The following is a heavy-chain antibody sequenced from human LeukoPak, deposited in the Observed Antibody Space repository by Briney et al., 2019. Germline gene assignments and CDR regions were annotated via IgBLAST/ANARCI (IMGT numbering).Heavy chain of an antibody. Sequence: SETLSLTCTVSGGSISTYYWSWIRQPPGKGLEWIGSIYSSGSTNYNPSLKGRVTISVDTSKNQFSLKLSSVTAADTAVYYCAREFYYYGSGSHVYYFDYWGQGTLVTVSS. V-gene: IGHV4-59*01. CDR2: IYSSGST. J-gene: IGHJ4*02. CDR3: AREFYYYGSGSHVYYFDY. CDR1: GGSISTYY. D-gene: IGHD3-10*01.